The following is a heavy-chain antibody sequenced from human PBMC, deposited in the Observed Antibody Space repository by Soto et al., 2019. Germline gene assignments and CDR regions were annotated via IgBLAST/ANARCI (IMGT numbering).Heavy chain of an antibody. D-gene: IGHD5-18*01. CDR2: IVVGSGNT. J-gene: IGHJ4*02. CDR3: AARSGYSYGYFDY. V-gene: IGHV1-58*01. Sequence: QMQLMQSGPEVKKPGTSVKVSCKASGFTFTSSAVQWVRQARGQRLEWIGWIVVGSGNTNYAQKFQERVTITRDMSTSTAYMELSSLRSEDTAVYYCAARSGYSYGYFDYWGQGTLVTVSS. CDR1: GFTFTSSA.